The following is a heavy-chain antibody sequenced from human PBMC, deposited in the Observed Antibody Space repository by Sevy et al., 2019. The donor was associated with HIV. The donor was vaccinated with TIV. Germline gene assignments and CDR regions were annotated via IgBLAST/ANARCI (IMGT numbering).Heavy chain of an antibody. CDR3: ARHPHGRVTYAITGRYYFDP. Sequence: SETLSLICNVSGDSIISTSFYWAWIRQPPGKGLEWIASMSSSGSKYYSPSLKTRTTISVDTSKNQFTLNLGHVTAADTAIYYCARHPHGRVTYAITGRYYFDPWDLGTVVTVSS. CDR2: MSSSGSK. V-gene: IGHV4-39*01. D-gene: IGHD2-8*01. J-gene: IGHJ4*02. CDR1: GDSIISTSFY.